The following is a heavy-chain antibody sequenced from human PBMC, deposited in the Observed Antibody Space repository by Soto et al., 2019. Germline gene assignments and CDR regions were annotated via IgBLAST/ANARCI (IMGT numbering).Heavy chain of an antibody. Sequence: ASVKVSCKASGYTFTSYAMHWVRQAPGQRLEWMGWINAGNGNTKYSQKFQDRVTITRDTSASTAYMELSSLRSEDTAVYYCARDHFKYYDILTGPDYWGQGTLVTVSS. D-gene: IGHD3-9*01. CDR2: INAGNGNT. V-gene: IGHV1-3*01. J-gene: IGHJ4*02. CDR3: ARDHFKYYDILTGPDY. CDR1: GYTFTSYA.